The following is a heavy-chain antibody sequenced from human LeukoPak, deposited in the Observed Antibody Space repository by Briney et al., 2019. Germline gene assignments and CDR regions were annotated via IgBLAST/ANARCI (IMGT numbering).Heavy chain of an antibody. CDR3: AKTSYQLLSRWFDP. Sequence: GGSLRLSCAASGFTFSSYSMNWVRQAPGKGLEWVSSISSSSSYIYYADSVKGRFTISRDNAKNSLYLQMNSLRAEDTAVYYCAKTSYQLLSRWFDPWGQGTLVTVSS. CDR2: ISSSSSYI. CDR1: GFTFSSYS. V-gene: IGHV3-21*04. J-gene: IGHJ5*02. D-gene: IGHD2-2*01.